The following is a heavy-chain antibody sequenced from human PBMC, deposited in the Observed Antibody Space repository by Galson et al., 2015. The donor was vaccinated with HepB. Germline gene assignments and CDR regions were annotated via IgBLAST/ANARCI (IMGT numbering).Heavy chain of an antibody. Sequence: SLRLSCAAPGFTFSSYAMNWVRQAPGKGLEWVSTVGGSGVTTHYADYVKGRFAISRDNSKNTMYLHMNSLRAEDTALYYCAKAVGGRDGYTLRAFDIWGQGTMVTVSS. D-gene: IGHD5-24*01. V-gene: IGHV3-23*01. CDR2: VGGSGVTT. J-gene: IGHJ3*02. CDR1: GFTFSSYA. CDR3: AKAVGGRDGYTLRAFDI.